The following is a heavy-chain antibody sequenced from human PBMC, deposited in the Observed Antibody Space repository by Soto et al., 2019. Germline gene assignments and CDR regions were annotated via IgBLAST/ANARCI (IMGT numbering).Heavy chain of an antibody. CDR1: GGSISSGGYY. V-gene: IGHV4-31*03. D-gene: IGHD4-17*01. J-gene: IGHJ4*02. Sequence: SETLSLTCTVSGGSISSGGYYWSWIRQHPGKGLEWIGYIYYSGSTYYNPSLKSRVTISVDTSKNQFSLKLSSVTAADTAVYYCARGVYGDSSFDYWGQGTLVTVSS. CDR3: ARGVYGDSSFDY. CDR2: IYYSGST.